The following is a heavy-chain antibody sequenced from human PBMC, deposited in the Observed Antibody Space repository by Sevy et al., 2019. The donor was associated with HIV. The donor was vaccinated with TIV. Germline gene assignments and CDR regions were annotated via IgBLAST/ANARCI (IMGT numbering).Heavy chain of an antibody. CDR1: GFTFSKSS. Sequence: GGSLRLSCAASGFTFSKSSMTWVRQPPGKGLEWVSTLSFGCGEITYADSVKGWFTISRDNSKSSVYLQMNNLRPEDTAVYYCAREGCTKPHDYWGQGTLVTVSS. J-gene: IGHJ4*02. CDR3: AREGCTKPHDY. V-gene: IGHV3-23*01. D-gene: IGHD2-8*01. CDR2: LSFGCGEI.